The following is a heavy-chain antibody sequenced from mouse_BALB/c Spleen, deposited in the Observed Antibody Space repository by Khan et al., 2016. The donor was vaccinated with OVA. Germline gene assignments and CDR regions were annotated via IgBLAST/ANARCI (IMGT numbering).Heavy chain of an antibody. J-gene: IGHJ3*01. CDR3: ARGGDGGFAD. Sequence: QVQLQQPGGDLMKPGASVTISCKATGYTFSSYWIEWVKQRPGHGLEWSGQIFPGSVSTTYNEKFKGKATFTADTSTNQSSLQLSSLTSEESAVYYWARGGDGGFADWGQGTLVTVSA. CDR2: IFPGSVST. D-gene: IGHD2-13*01. CDR1: GYTFSSYW. V-gene: IGHV1-9*01.